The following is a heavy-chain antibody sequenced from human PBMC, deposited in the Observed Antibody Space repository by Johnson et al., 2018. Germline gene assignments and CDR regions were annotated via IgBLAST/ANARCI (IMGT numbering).Heavy chain of an antibody. V-gene: IGHV3-30*18. CDR2: ISSDGRRY. D-gene: IGHD5-18*01. J-gene: IGHJ4*02. CDR1: GFNFNIYG. Sequence: QVQLQESGGGVVQSGGSLRLSCAASGFNFNIYGMHWMRQAPGKGLEWVAAISSDGRRYFYGDPVKGRFTISRDNGRNTLYLQMSSLRAEDTAVYYCAKGGYSYGVVDYWGQGILVTASS. CDR3: AKGGYSYGVVDY.